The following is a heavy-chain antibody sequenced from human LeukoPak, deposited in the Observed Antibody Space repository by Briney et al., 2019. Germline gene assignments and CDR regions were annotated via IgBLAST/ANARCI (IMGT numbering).Heavy chain of an antibody. CDR2: INHSGST. Sequence: SETPSLTCAVYGGSFSGYYWSWIRQPPGKGLEWIGEINHSGSTNYNPSLKSRVTISVDTSKNQFSLKLSSVTAADTAVYYCARATTIFGVVILDYWGQGTLVTVSS. CDR3: ARATTIFGVVILDY. D-gene: IGHD3-3*01. J-gene: IGHJ4*02. CDR1: GGSFSGYY. V-gene: IGHV4-34*01.